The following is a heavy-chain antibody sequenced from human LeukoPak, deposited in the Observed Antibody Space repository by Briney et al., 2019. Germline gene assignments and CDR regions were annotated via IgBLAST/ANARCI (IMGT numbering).Heavy chain of an antibody. CDR2: IIRILDIT. CDR1: GGTFSSHA. Sequence: SVKVSCKASGGTFSSHAISWVRQAPGQGLEWIGRIIRILDITNYAQKFQGRITITADKSTSTAYMELSSLRSEDTAVYYCASGDYYDSSALGQYWGQGTLVTVSS. D-gene: IGHD3-22*01. J-gene: IGHJ4*02. V-gene: IGHV1-69*04. CDR3: ASGDYYDSSALGQY.